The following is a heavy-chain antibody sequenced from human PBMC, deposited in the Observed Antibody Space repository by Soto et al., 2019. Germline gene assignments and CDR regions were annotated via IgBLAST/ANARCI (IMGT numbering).Heavy chain of an antibody. CDR1: GGSISSVGYS. CDR3: ARGRGRRGLRLGELSLYYGMDV. V-gene: IGHV4-30-2*01. D-gene: IGHD3-16*02. J-gene: IGHJ6*02. CDR2: IYHSGST. Sequence: TLSLTCSVSGGSISSVGYSWSWILQPPAKGLEWIGYIYHSGSTYYNPSLKSRVTISVDRSKNQFSLKLSSVTAADTAVYYCARGRGRRGLRLGELSLYYGMDVWGQGNTVTGSS.